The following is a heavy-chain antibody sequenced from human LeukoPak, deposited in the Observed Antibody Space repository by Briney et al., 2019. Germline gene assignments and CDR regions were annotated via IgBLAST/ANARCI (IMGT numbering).Heavy chain of an antibody. D-gene: IGHD1-26*01. V-gene: IGHV3-7*01. CDR2: IKQDGSEK. J-gene: IGHJ4*02. Sequence: GGSLRLSCVVSGFTFSSYWMSWVRQAPGKGLEWEANIKQDGSEKYYVDSVKGRFTMSRDNAKNSLYLQMNSLRAEDTAVYYCARVQWELRGVGSYFEYWGQGALVTVSS. CDR3: ARVQWELRGVGSYFEY. CDR1: GFTFSSYW.